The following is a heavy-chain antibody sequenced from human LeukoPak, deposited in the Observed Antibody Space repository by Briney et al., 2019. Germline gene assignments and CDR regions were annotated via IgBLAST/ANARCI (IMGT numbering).Heavy chain of an antibody. V-gene: IGHV5-51*01. CDR2: IYPGDSDT. CDR3: ARSPIAAAGTILDY. CDR1: GYSFTSYW. Sequence: NHGEPLKISCKGSGYSFTSYWIGWVRQMPGKGLEWMGIIYPGDSDTRYSPSFQGQVTISADKSISTAYLQWSSLKASDTAMYYCARSPIAAAGTILDYWGQGTLVTVSS. D-gene: IGHD6-13*01. J-gene: IGHJ4*02.